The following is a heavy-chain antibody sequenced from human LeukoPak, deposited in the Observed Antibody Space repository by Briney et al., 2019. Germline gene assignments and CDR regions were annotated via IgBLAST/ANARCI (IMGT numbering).Heavy chain of an antibody. J-gene: IGHJ6*02. CDR2: ISGGGGGT. CDR1: GFTFSSYA. CDR3: AKDLGGKPYYYYGMDV. Sequence: GGSLRLSCAASGFTFSSYAMAWVRQAPGKGLEWVSAISGGGGGTFYADSVKGRFTISRDNSKNTLYLQMNSLSAEDTAVYYCAKDLGGKPYYYYGMDVWGQGTTVTVSS. V-gene: IGHV3-23*01.